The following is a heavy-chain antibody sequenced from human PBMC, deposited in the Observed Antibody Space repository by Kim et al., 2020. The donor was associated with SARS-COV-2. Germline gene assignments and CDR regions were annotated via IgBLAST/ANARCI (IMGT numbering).Heavy chain of an antibody. Sequence: GGSLRLSCAASGITFSSYEMNWVRQAPGKGLEWVSYISSSGSTIYYADSVKGRFTISRDNAKNSLYLQMNSLRAEDTAVYYCARGAREQQLVPEEFDYWGQGTLVTVSS. J-gene: IGHJ4*02. V-gene: IGHV3-48*03. CDR3: ARGAREQQLVPEEFDY. D-gene: IGHD6-13*01. CDR2: ISSSGSTI. CDR1: GITFSSYE.